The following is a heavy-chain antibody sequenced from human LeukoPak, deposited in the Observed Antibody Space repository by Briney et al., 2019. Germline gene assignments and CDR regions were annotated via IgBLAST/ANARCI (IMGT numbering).Heavy chain of an antibody. J-gene: IGHJ4*02. V-gene: IGHV1-24*01. D-gene: IGHD3-22*01. CDR1: GYTLTELS. Sequence: ASVKVSCKVSGYTLTELSMHWVRQAPGKGLEWMASFDPEDGETIYAQKFQGRVTMTEDTSTNTAYMELSSLRSEDTAVYYCATVRGCRGYYDAVCWGQGTLVTVSS. CDR2: FDPEDGET. CDR3: ATVRGCRGYYDAVC.